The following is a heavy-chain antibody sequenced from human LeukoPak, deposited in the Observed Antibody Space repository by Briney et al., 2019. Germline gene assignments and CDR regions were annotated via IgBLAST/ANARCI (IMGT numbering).Heavy chain of an antibody. J-gene: IGHJ5*02. CDR1: GDSVSSNSAA. V-gene: IGHV6-1*01. Sequence: PSQTLSLTCAISGDSVSSNSAAWNWLRQSPSRGLEWLGRTYYRSKWYNDYAVSVKSRITINPDTSKNQFSLQLNSVTPEDTAVYYCARSSIAARRLQNWFDPWGQRTLVTVSS. CDR2: TYYRSKWYN. CDR3: ARSSIAARRLQNWFDP. D-gene: IGHD6-6*01.